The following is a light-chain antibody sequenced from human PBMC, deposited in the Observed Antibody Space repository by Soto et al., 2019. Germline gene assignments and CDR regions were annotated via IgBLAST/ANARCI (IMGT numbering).Light chain of an antibody. Sequence: DIQMTQSPSSVSASVGDRVTITCRASQGISNWLAWYQQKPGKAPNLLIFAATSLQSGVPSRFSGSGSGTDFTLTISDLQPEDFSTYYCQQANSFPPTFGQGTKLEIK. CDR3: QQANSFPPT. CDR1: QGISNW. CDR2: AAT. V-gene: IGKV1-12*01. J-gene: IGKJ2*01.